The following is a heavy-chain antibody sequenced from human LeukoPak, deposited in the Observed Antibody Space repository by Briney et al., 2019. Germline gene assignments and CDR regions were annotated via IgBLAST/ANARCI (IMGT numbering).Heavy chain of an antibody. V-gene: IGHV1-24*01. CDR1: GYTLTELS. Sequence: ASVKVSCKVSGYTLTELSMHWVRQAPGKGLEWMGGFDPEDGETIYAQKFQGRVTMTEDTSTDTAYMELSSLRSEDTAVYYCATIVATHNWFDPWGQGTLVTVSS. CDR2: FDPEDGET. D-gene: IGHD5-12*01. J-gene: IGHJ5*02. CDR3: ATIVATHNWFDP.